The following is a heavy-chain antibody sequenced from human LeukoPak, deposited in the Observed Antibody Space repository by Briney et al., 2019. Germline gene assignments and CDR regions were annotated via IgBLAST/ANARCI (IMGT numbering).Heavy chain of an antibody. D-gene: IGHD3-10*01. V-gene: IGHV4-61*02. CDR3: ARGLWFGESCPFDP. Sequence: PSETLSLTCTVSGGSISSGTYYWSWIRQPAGTGLEWLGRIYTSGSTNYNPSLKSRITISVDTSKNQFSLKLSSVTAADTAVYYCARGLWFGESCPFDPWGQGTLVTVSS. J-gene: IGHJ5*02. CDR2: IYTSGST. CDR1: GGSISSGTYY.